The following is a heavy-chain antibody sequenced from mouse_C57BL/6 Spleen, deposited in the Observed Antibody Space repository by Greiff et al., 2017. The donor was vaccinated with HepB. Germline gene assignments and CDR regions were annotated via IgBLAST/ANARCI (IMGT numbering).Heavy chain of an antibody. CDR1: GYTFTSYW. J-gene: IGHJ1*03. Sequence: VQLQQPGAELVRPGSSVKLSCKASGYTFTSYWMHWVKQRPIQGLEWIGNIDPSDSETHYNQKFKDKATLTVDKSSSTAYMQLSSLTSEDSAVYYCARTPLYYGYDEWYFDVWGTGTTVTVSS. CDR3: ARTPLYYGYDEWYFDV. CDR2: IDPSDSET. D-gene: IGHD2-2*01. V-gene: IGHV1-52*01.